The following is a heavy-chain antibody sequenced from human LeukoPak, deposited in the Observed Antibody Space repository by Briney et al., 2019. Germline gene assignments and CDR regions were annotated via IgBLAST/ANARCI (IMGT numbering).Heavy chain of an antibody. CDR1: GGTFSSYA. CDR2: IIPIFGTA. CDR3: ARSITMIVVDNYYYYMDV. D-gene: IGHD3-22*01. Sequence: SVKVSCKASGGTFSSYAISWVRQAPGQGLEWMGGIIPIFGTANYAQKFQGRVTITADESASTAYMELSSLRSEDTAVYYCARSITMIVVDNYYYYMDVWGKGTTVTVSS. V-gene: IGHV1-69*13. J-gene: IGHJ6*03.